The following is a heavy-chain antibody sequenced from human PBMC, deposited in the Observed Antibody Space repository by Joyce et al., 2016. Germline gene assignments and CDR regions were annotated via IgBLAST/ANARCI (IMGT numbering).Heavy chain of an antibody. CDR2: IFNIGTS. D-gene: IGHD2-21*02. CDR1: GDSISMDLKS. Sequence: QVQVQESGSGLVKPSQTLSLTCVVSGDSISMDLKSWGWIRQEPGKGLEWMGYIFNIGTSTYNPSLRSRAAITLDRSKNQFSLILYSATAADTAVYYCARVTATSPYYGLDVWGQGITVTVSS. CDR3: ARVTATSPYYGLDV. J-gene: IGHJ6*02. V-gene: IGHV4-30-2*01.